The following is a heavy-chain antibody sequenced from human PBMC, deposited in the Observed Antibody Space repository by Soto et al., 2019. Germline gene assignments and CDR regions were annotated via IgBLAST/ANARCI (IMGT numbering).Heavy chain of an antibody. V-gene: IGHV1-69*13. Sequence: SVKVSFKASGGTFSSYAISWLRQAPGQGLEWMGGIIPIFGTANYAQKFQGRVTITADESTSTAYMELSSLRSEDTAVYYCARVPEYYYDSSGYYYAYFDYWGQGTLVTVSS. J-gene: IGHJ4*02. CDR1: GGTFSSYA. CDR2: IIPIFGTA. CDR3: ARVPEYYYDSSGYYYAYFDY. D-gene: IGHD3-22*01.